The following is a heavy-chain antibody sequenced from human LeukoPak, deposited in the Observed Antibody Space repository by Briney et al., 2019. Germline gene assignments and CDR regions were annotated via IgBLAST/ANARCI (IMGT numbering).Heavy chain of an antibody. CDR2: IYYSGSN. V-gene: IGHV4-39*01. D-gene: IGHD6-13*01. CDR3: AKARGYSSSWYDY. CDR1: GGSISSTTYY. Sequence: SETLSLTCTVSGGSISSTTYYWDWIRQPPGTGLEWIGTIYYSGSNYYNPSLKSRVTIPVDTSKNEFSLNLSSVTAAVTAVYYCAKARGYSSSWYDYWGQGTLVTVSS. J-gene: IGHJ4*02.